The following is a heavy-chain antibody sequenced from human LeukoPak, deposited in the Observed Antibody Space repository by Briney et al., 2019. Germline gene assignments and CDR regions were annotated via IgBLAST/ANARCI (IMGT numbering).Heavy chain of an antibody. V-gene: IGHV4-61*01. CDR3: AREAMYSYGNNFDY. CDR1: GGSVSSGSYY. J-gene: IGHJ4*02. CDR2: IYYSGST. Sequence: SETLSLTGTVSGGSVSSGSYYWSWFRQPPGKGLEWIGYIYYSGSTNYNPSLKSRVTISVDTSKNQFSLKLSSVTAADTAVYHCAREAMYSYGNNFDYWGQGTLVTVSS. D-gene: IGHD5-18*01.